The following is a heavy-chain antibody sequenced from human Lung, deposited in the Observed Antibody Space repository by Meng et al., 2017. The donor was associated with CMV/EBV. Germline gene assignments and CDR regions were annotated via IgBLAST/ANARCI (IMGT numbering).Heavy chain of an antibody. CDR2: TSYDGSKK. Sequence: GGSLRLSCVASGFMFSSYSLHWVRQAPGKGLEWVAVTSYDGSKKEYANSVKGRFTVSRDNSKNTLYLQMNTLRADDTAVYSCARADYANYGFWSGFPAFWGQGTXVTVSS. CDR1: GFMFSSYS. V-gene: IGHV3-30*04. CDR3: ARADYANYGFWSGFPAF. J-gene: IGHJ4*02. D-gene: IGHD3-3*01.